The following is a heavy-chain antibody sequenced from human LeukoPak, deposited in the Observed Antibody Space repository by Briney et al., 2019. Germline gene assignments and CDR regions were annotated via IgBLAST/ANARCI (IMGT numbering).Heavy chain of an antibody. V-gene: IGHV1-18*01. CDR3: ARDPGGIRFLEWLLPFDY. D-gene: IGHD3-3*01. J-gene: IGHJ4*02. CDR2: ISAYNGNT. CDR1: GGTFSSYG. Sequence: ASVKVSCKASGGTFSSYGISWVRQAPGQGLEWMGWISAYNGNTNYAQKLQGRVTMTTDTSTSTAYMELRSLRSDDTAVYYCARDPGGIRFLEWLLPFDYWGQGTLVTVSS.